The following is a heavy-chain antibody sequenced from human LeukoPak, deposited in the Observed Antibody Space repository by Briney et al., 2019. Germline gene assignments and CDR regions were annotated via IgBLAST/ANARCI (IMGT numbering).Heavy chain of an antibody. J-gene: IGHJ6*02. D-gene: IGHD3-3*01. CDR3: ARSGYNRHYGMDV. Sequence: PSETLSLTCAVYGGSFSGYYWSWIRQPPGKGLEWIGEINHSGSTNYNPPLKSRVTISVDTSKNQFSLKLSSVTAADTAVYYCARSGYNRHYGMDVWGQGTTVTVSS. CDR1: GGSFSGYY. CDR2: INHSGST. V-gene: IGHV4-34*01.